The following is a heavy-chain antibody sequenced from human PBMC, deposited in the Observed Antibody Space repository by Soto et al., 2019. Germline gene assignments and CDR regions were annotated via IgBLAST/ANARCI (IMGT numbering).Heavy chain of an antibody. J-gene: IGHJ4*02. D-gene: IGHD6-19*01. CDR2: FDPEDGET. CDR3: ATGGSHSSGWYLEN. V-gene: IGHV1-24*01. CDR1: GYTLTELS. Sequence: ASVKVSCKVSGYTLTELSMHWVRQAPGKGLEWMGGFDPEDGETIYAQKFQGRVTMTEDPSTDTAYMELSSLRSEDTAVYYCATGGSHSSGWYLENWGQGTLVTVSS.